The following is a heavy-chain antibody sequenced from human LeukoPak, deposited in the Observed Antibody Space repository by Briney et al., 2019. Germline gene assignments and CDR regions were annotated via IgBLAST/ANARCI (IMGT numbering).Heavy chain of an antibody. CDR1: GFTFSGYS. CDR3: AKDKVLEYSSSWYDY. CDR2: ISGSGGST. D-gene: IGHD6-13*01. V-gene: IGHV3-23*01. J-gene: IGHJ4*02. Sequence: AGGSLRLSCAASGFTFSGYSMNWVRQAPGKGLEWVSAISGSGGSTYYADSVKGRFTISRDNSKNTLYLQMNSLRAEDTAVYYCAKDKVLEYSSSWYDYWGQGTLVTVSS.